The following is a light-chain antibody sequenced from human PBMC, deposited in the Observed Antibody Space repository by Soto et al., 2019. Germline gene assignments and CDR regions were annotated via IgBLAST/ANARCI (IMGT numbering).Light chain of an antibody. Sequence: EIVLTQSPGTLSLSPGERATLSCRASQSVSSSYLAWYQQKPGQAPRLLIYGASSRATVIPDRFSGSGSGTDFTLTISRLEPEVFAVYYCQQYGSSPPNSFGQGTRLVIK. CDR2: GAS. CDR3: QQYGSSPPNS. J-gene: IGKJ5*01. CDR1: QSVSSSY. V-gene: IGKV3-20*01.